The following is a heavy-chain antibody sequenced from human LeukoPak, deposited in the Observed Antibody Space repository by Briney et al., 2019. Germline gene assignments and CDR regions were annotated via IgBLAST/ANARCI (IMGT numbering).Heavy chain of an antibody. V-gene: IGHV3-66*01. Sequence: PGGSLRLSCAASGFTFSSYRMNWVRQAPGKGLEWVSVIYSGGSTYYADSVKGRFTISRDNSKNTLYLQMNSLRAEDTAVYYCATSKRGYSGYDPPFDYWGQGTLVTVSS. CDR1: GFTFSSYR. CDR3: ATSKRGYSGYDPPFDY. CDR2: IYSGGST. J-gene: IGHJ4*02. D-gene: IGHD5-12*01.